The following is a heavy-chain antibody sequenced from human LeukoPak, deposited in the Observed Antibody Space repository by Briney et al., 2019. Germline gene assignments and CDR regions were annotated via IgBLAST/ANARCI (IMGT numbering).Heavy chain of an antibody. D-gene: IGHD6-19*01. CDR2: IGTAGDT. V-gene: IGHV3-13*01. J-gene: IGHJ5*02. CDR3: ARSVAGTNWFDP. CDR1: GFTFSSYD. Sequence: GGSLRLSCAASGFTFSSYDIHWVRQATGKGLEWVSAIGTAGDTYYPGSVKGRFTISGENAKNSLYLQMNSLRAGDTAVYYCARSVAGTNWFDPWGQGTLVTVSS.